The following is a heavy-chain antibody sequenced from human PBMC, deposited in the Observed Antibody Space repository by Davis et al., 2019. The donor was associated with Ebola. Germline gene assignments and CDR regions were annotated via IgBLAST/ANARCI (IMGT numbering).Heavy chain of an antibody. CDR2: INPNSGGT. D-gene: IGHD3-22*01. CDR3: ARAEYYYDSSGYYSFDY. CDR1: GYTFTGYY. J-gene: IGHJ4*02. Sequence: AASVKVSCKASGYTFTGYYMHWVRQAPGQGLEWMGRINPNSGGTNYAQKFQGRVTMTRDTSISTVYMELSRLRSDDTAVYHYARAEYYYDSSGYYSFDYWGQGTLVTVSS. V-gene: IGHV1-2*06.